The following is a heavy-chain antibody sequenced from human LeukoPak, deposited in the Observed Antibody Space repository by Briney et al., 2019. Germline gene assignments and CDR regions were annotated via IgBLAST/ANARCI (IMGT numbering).Heavy chain of an antibody. CDR1: GYTLTELS. CDR3: ATDLYLYDNSGENAGWFDP. V-gene: IGHV1-24*01. Sequence: GASVKVSCKVSGYTLTELSMHWVRQAPGKGLEWMGGFDPEDAKTIYAQKFQGRVTMTEDTSTDTAHMELSSLRSEDTAVYYCATDLYLYDNSGENAGWFDPWGQGTLVTVSS. J-gene: IGHJ5*02. CDR2: FDPEDAKT. D-gene: IGHD3-22*01.